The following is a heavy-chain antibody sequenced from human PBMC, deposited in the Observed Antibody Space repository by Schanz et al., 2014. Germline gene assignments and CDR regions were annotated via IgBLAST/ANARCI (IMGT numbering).Heavy chain of an antibody. CDR1: GYTFISYF. J-gene: IGHJ3*02. Sequence: QVQLVQSGAEVKKPGASVKVSCKASGYTFISYFIHWVRQAPGQGLEWMGIINPTGGSTSYAQRFQGRVTVTRDTSTSTVYMELSSLRLDDTAIYYCARDWSPGSKNAFDIWGPGTMVTVSS. CDR2: INPTGGST. V-gene: IGHV1-46*01. CDR3: ARDWSPGSKNAFDI. D-gene: IGHD3-10*01.